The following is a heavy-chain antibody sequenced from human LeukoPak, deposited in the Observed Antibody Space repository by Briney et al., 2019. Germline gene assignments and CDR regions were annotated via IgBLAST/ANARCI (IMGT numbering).Heavy chain of an antibody. CDR1: GGSFSGYY. D-gene: IGHD3-22*01. CDR3: ARRYYDSSGYYTG. J-gene: IGHJ4*02. Sequence: PSETLSLTCAVYGGSFSGYYWSWIRQPPGKGLEWIGEINHSGSTNYNPSLKSRVTISVDTSKNQFSLKLSSVTAADTAVYYCARRYYDSSGYYTGWGQGTLVTVSS. CDR2: INHSGST. V-gene: IGHV4-34*01.